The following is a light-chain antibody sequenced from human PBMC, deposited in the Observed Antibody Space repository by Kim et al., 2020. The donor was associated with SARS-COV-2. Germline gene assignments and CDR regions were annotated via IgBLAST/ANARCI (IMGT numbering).Light chain of an antibody. V-gene: IGKV1-27*01. Sequence: ASVGDRVTITCRASQGISNYLAWYQQKPGIVPQLLVYAASTLQSGVPSRLCGGGSGTDFTLTISSLQPEDVATYYCQKYNSAPRTFGQVTKVDIK. CDR2: AAS. J-gene: IGKJ1*01. CDR1: QGISNY. CDR3: QKYNSAPRT.